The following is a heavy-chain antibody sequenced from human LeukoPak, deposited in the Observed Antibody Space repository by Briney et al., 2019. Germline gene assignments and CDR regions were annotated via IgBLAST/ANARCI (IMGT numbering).Heavy chain of an antibody. CDR2: IGGGDDRT. V-gene: IGHV3-23*01. Sequence: PGGSLRLSCAASGFTFSSYAMTWARQAPGKGLEWVSAIGGGDDRTYYADSVKVRFTISRDNSKNTLYLQMGSLRAEDTAVYYCAKDDWPFATVTPYYYLAVWGQGTTVTVSS. J-gene: IGHJ6*03. D-gene: IGHD4-17*01. CDR3: AKDDWPFATVTPYYYLAV. CDR1: GFTFSSYA.